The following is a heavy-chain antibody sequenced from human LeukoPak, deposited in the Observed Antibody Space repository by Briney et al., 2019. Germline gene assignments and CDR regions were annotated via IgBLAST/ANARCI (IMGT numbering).Heavy chain of an antibody. Sequence: GGSLRLSRAASGFTFGSYAMSWVRQAPGKGLEWVSTITGSGGSTYYADSVKGRFTISRDNSKNTLYLQMNSLRAEDTAVYYCAKRLGRDDYKYFDFWGQGTLVTVSS. CDR3: AKRLGRDDYKYFDF. J-gene: IGHJ4*02. V-gene: IGHV3-23*01. D-gene: IGHD5-24*01. CDR1: GFTFGSYA. CDR2: ITGSGGST.